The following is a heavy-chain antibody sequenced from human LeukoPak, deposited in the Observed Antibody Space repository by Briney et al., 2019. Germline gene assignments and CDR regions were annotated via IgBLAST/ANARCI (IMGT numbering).Heavy chain of an antibody. CDR2: SYSGGNA. J-gene: IGHJ3*01. V-gene: IGHV4-59*01. CDR1: GASTSAYY. Sequence: SETLSLTCTVSGASTSAYYWSWIGQPPGKGLEWIGYSYSGGNANYNPSLKSRVTISIDTSENQFSLRLTSVTAADTAVYFCAHSKRGGGYYINAFAVWGQGALVTISS. CDR3: AHSKRGGGYYINAFAV. D-gene: IGHD1-26*01.